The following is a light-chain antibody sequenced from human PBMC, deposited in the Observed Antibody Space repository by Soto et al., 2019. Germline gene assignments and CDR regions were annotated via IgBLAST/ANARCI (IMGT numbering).Light chain of an antibody. CDR3: SSHTSSSTLVV. Sequence: QSALTQPASVSGSPGQSITISCTGTSSDVGGYNYVSWYQQHPGKAPKLMIYDVSHRPSGVSTRFSGSKSGNTASLTISGLQAEDEADYYCSSHTSSSTLVVFGGGTQLTVL. CDR2: DVS. V-gene: IGLV2-14*01. CDR1: SSDVGGYNY. J-gene: IGLJ2*01.